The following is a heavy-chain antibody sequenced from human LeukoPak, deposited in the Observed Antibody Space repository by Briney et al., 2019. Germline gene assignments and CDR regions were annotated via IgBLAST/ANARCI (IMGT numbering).Heavy chain of an antibody. CDR2: ISGSGGST. D-gene: IGHD1-26*01. Sequence: GGSLRLSCAASGFTFSSYAMGWVRQAPGKGLEWVSSISGSGGSTYYADSVKGRFTISRDNSKNTLYLQMNSLRAEDTAVYYCAKDTHSGSYWDYYYGMDVWGQGTTVTVSS. V-gene: IGHV3-23*01. CDR3: AKDTHSGSYWDYYYGMDV. J-gene: IGHJ6*02. CDR1: GFTFSSYA.